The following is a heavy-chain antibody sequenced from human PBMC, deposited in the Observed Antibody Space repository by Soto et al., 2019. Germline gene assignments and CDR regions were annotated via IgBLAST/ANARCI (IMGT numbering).Heavy chain of an antibody. CDR2: ISPYNGKT. V-gene: IGHV1-18*01. CDR3: AGPYDSSQSPRFDY. D-gene: IGHD3-22*01. J-gene: IGHJ4*02. CDR1: GYSFTTYG. Sequence: GASVKVSCKASGYSFTTYGIFWVRQAPGQGLEWMGWISPYNGKTNYAQNRQGRVSMTTDTSTTTAYMELRSLRPDDTAVYYWAGPYDSSQSPRFDYWGQGTLVTVSS.